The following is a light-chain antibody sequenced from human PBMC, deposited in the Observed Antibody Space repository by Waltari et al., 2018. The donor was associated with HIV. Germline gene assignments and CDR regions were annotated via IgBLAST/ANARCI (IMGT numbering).Light chain of an antibody. CDR1: QSVSSSY. CDR2: GAS. V-gene: IGKV3-20*01. J-gene: IGKJ1*01. Sequence: EIVLTQSPGTLSLSPGERATLPCRASQSVSSSYLAWYQQKPGQAPRLLIYGASSRATGIPDRFGSSGSGTDFTLTISRLEPEDFAVYYCQRYGSSPQTFGQGTKVEIK. CDR3: QRYGSSPQT.